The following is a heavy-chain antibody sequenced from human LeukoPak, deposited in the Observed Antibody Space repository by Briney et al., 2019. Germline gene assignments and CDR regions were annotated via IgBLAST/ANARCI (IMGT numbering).Heavy chain of an antibody. V-gene: IGHV1-8*01. D-gene: IGHD3-22*01. Sequence: GASVKVSCKASGYTFTSYDINWVRQATGQGLEWMGWMNPNSGNTGYAQKFQGRVTMTRNTSISTAYMELSSLRSEDTAVYYCARVGRLKTYDSSGYSLNYWGQGTLVTVSS. CDR3: ARVGRLKTYDSSGYSLNY. J-gene: IGHJ4*02. CDR2: MNPNSGNT. CDR1: GYTFTSYD.